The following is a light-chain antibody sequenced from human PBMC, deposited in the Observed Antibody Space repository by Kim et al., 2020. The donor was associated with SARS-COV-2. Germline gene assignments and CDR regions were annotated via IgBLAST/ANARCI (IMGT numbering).Light chain of an antibody. Sequence: LCPGRRATLPFRTSQAVRGGRLAVYQQRPGQAPGLVIYASSSRASGIPDRLSGSGSETDFTLTMHRLEPEDFAVYYCQRYGTSPNAFGQGKKLEI. CDR2: ASS. CDR3: QRYGTSPNA. CDR1: QAVRGGR. J-gene: IGKJ2*01. V-gene: IGKV3-20*01.